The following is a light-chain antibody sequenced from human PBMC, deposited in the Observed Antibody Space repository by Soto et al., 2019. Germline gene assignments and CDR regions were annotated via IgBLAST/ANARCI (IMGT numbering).Light chain of an antibody. CDR2: KGT. J-gene: IGLJ1*01. V-gene: IGLV2-23*01. CDR3: CSSAPESTYV. CDR1: SDDVGAYXS. Sequence: QSVLAQPASVSGSPGQSITISCTGTSDDVGAYXSVSWYQQLPHKAPQVILYKGTQRPSGVSSRFSGSTSGNAASLTISGLXADDEADYFCCSSAPESTYVFGTGTKLTVL.